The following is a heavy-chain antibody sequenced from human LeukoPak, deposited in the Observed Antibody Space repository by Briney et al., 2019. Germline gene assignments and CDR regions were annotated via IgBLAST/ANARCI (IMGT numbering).Heavy chain of an antibody. CDR2: IWYDGSNK. Sequence: GGSLRLSCAASGFTFSSHGMHWVRQAPGKGLEWVAVIWYDGSNKYYADSVKGRFTISRDNAKNSLYLQMNSLRAEDTAVYYCARERMVYELYYYGMDVWGQGTTVTVSS. J-gene: IGHJ6*02. D-gene: IGHD2-8*01. V-gene: IGHV3-33*01. CDR1: GFTFSSHG. CDR3: ARERMVYELYYYGMDV.